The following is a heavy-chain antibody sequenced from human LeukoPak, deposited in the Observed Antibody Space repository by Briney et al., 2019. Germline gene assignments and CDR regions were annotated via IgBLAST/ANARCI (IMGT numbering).Heavy chain of an antibody. CDR3: ARDRSPYIVVVVAATSAAFDI. D-gene: IGHD2-15*01. J-gene: IGHJ3*02. CDR1: GGSFSGYY. Sequence: KSSETLSLTCAVYGGSFSGYYWSWIRQPPGKGLEWIGEINHSGSTNYNPSLKSRVTISVDTSKNQFSLKLSSVTAADTAVYYCARDRSPYIVVVVAATSAAFDIWGQGTMVTVSS. CDR2: INHSGST. V-gene: IGHV4-34*01.